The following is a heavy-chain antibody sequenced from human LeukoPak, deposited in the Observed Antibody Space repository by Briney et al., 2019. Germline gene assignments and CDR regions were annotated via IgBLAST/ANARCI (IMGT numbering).Heavy chain of an antibody. J-gene: IGHJ4*02. CDR1: GYTFCGYY. CDR2: INPNSGGT. Sequence: WASVKVSCKASGYTFCGYYVHWVRQAPGQGLEWMGCINPNSGGTNYAQKFQGRVTMTRDTSISTAYMELSRLRSDDTAVYYCARDLLSRSYSSSPISGYWGQGTLVTVSS. CDR3: ARDLLSRSYSSSPISGY. D-gene: IGHD6-6*01. V-gene: IGHV1-2*02.